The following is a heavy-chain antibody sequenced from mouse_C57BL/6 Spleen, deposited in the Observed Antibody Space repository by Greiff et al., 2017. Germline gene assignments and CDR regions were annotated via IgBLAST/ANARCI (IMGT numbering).Heavy chain of an antibody. D-gene: IGHD2-5*01. J-gene: IGHJ1*03. Sequence: QVQLQQSGPELVKPGASVKISCKASGYSFTSYYIHWVKQRPGQGLEWIGWSYPGSGNTKYNEKFKGKATLTADTSSSTAYMQLSSLTSEDSAVYYCARLTYYSNYEYFDVWGTGTTVTVSS. CDR3: ARLTYYSNYEYFDV. CDR2: SYPGSGNT. V-gene: IGHV1-66*01. CDR1: GYSFTSYY.